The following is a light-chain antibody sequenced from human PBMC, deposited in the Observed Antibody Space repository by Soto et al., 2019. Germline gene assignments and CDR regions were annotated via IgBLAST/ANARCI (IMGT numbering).Light chain of an antibody. V-gene: IGKV3-20*01. CDR1: QSVSSSY. J-gene: IGKJ1*01. CDR3: QQYGRSPWT. Sequence: EIVLTQSPGTLSLSPGERATLSCRASQSVSSSYLTWYQQKPGQAPRLLIYGASSRATGSPDRFSGSGSGTDFTLTISMLEPEDFAVYYCQQYGRSPWTFGQGTKVEIK. CDR2: GAS.